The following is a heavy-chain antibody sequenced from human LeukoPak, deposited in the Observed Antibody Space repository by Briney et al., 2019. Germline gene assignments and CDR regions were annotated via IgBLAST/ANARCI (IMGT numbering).Heavy chain of an antibody. J-gene: IGHJ4*02. Sequence: SETLSLTCTVSGGSISSYYWSWIRQPPGKGLEWIGYIYYSGSTNYNPSLKSRVTVSVDTSKNQFSLKLSSVTAADTAVYYCARDSSSWYYFDYWGQGTLVTVSS. CDR3: ARDSSSWYYFDY. V-gene: IGHV4-59*01. CDR2: IYYSGST. D-gene: IGHD6-13*01. CDR1: GGSISSYY.